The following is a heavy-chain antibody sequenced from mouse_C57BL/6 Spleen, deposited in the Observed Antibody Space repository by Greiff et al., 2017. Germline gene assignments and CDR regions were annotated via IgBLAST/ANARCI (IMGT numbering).Heavy chain of an antibody. CDR1: GYTFTSYC. J-gene: IGHJ3*01. V-gene: IGHV1-7*01. CDR2: INPSSGYT. Sequence: QVQLQQSGAELAKPGASVKLSCKASGYTFTSYCMHWVKQRPGQGLEWIGYINPSSGYTKYNQKFKGKDTLTADKSSSTAYMQLSSLTSEDSAVYYCARSQRDYEGGAYWGQGTLVTVSA. D-gene: IGHD1-1*01. CDR3: ARSQRDYEGGAY.